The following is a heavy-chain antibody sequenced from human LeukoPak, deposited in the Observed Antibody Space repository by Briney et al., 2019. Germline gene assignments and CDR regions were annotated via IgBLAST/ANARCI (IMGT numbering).Heavy chain of an antibody. CDR3: ARVRAAAGYDAFDI. V-gene: IGHV3-21*01. D-gene: IGHD6-13*01. J-gene: IGHJ3*02. Sequence: GGSLRLSCAASGFTFSSYSMNWVRQAPGKGLEWVSSISSSSSCTYYADSVKGRFTISRDNAKNSLYLQMNSLRAEDTAVYYCARVRAAAGYDAFDIWGQGTMVTVSS. CDR1: GFTFSSYS. CDR2: ISSSSSCT.